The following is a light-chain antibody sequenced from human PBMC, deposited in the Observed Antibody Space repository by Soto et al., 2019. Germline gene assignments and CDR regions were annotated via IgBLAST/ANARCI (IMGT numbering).Light chain of an antibody. V-gene: IGKV3-15*01. CDR1: QSVGSN. CDR2: GAS. CDR3: QQYNNWPPIT. Sequence: SPGERATLSCRASQSVGSNLAWYQQKPGQAPRLLIYGASSRATGIPARFSGSGSGTDFTLTISSLQSEDFAVYYCQQYNNWPPITFGQGTRLEIK. J-gene: IGKJ5*01.